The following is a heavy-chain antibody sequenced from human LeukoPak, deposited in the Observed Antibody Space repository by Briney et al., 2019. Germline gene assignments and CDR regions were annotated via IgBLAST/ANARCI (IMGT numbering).Heavy chain of an antibody. D-gene: IGHD3-22*01. CDR3: ARDWSYDSSGYYAFDI. CDR1: GFTFSNYS. J-gene: IGHJ3*02. Sequence: GGSLRLSCAVSGFTFSNYSMNWVRQAPGKGLEWVSYISSSSGTIYYADSVKGRFTTSRDNAKNSLYLQLNSLRAEDTAVYYCARDWSYDSSGYYAFDIWGQGTMVTVSS. CDR2: ISSSSGTI. V-gene: IGHV3-48*01.